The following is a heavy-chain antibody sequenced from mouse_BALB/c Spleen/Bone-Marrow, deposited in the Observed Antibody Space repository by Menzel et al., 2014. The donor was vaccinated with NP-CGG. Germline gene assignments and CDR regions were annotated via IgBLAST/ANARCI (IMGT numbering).Heavy chain of an antibody. CDR2: IYPGDGVT. J-gene: IGHJ2*01. Sequence: VQLVESGAELVRPGSSVKISCKASGYAFSSYWMNWVKQRPGQGLEWIGQIYPGDGVTNYNGRFKGKATLTADKSSSTAYMQLSSLTSEDSAVYFCARRGPGFDYWGQGTTLTVSS. D-gene: IGHD3-3*01. CDR3: ARRGPGFDY. CDR1: GYAFSSYW. V-gene: IGHV1-80*01.